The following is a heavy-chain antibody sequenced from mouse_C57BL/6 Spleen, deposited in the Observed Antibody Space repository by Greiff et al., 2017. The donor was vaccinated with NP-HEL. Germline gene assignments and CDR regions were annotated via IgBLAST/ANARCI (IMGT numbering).Heavy chain of an antibody. V-gene: IGHV1-64*01. D-gene: IGHD4-1*01. CDR1: GYTFTSYW. Sequence: QVQLKQPGAELVKPGASVKLSCKASGYTFTSYWMHWVKQRPGQGLEWIGMIHPNSGSTNYNEKFKSKATLTVDKSSSTAYMQLSSLTSEDSAVYYCAREKLGRGYFDVWGTGTTVTVSS. CDR3: AREKLGRGYFDV. CDR2: IHPNSGST. J-gene: IGHJ1*03.